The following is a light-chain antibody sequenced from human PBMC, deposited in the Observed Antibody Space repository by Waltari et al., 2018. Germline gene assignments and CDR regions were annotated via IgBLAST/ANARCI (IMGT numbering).Light chain of an antibody. V-gene: IGLV1-51*01. Sequence: QSVLTQAPSVSAAPGQTVTISCSATTPNIGHNYVSWYQQLPGAAPKIVIYEDKRRPSGIPDRFSGSKSGASATLGITGLQTGDEADYYCGSWDSSLGIGVLGGGTRLTVL. CDR3: GSWDSSLGIGV. CDR2: EDK. CDR1: TPNIGHNY. J-gene: IGLJ3*02.